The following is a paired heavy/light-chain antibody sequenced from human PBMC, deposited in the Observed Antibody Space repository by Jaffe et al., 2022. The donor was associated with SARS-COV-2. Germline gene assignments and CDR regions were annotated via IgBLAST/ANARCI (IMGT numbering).Heavy chain of an antibody. CDR1: GYTLTELS. D-gene: IGHD3-10*01. CDR3: ATRGVDGSGSYYRGGYFDY. J-gene: IGHJ4*02. CDR2: FDPEDGET. Sequence: QVQLVQSGAEVKKPGASVKVSCKVSGYTLTELSMHWVRQAPGKGLEWMGGFDPEDGETIYAQKFQGRVTMTEDTSTDTAYMELSSLRSEDTAVYYCATRGVDGSGSYYRGGYFDYWGQGTLVTVSS. V-gene: IGHV1-24*01.
Light chain of an antibody. CDR2: WAS. V-gene: IGKV4-1*01. CDR1: QSVLYSSNNKNY. Sequence: DIVMTQSPDSLAVSLGERATINCKSSQSVLYSSNNKNYLAWYQQKPGQPPKLLIYWASTRESGVPDRFSGSGSGTDFTLTISSLQAEDVAVYYCQQYYSTPALTFGGGTKVEIK. J-gene: IGKJ4*01. CDR3: QQYYSTPALT.